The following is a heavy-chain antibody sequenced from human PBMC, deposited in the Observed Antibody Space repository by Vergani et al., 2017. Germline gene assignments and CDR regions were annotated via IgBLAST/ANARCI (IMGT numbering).Heavy chain of an antibody. J-gene: IGHJ6*02. CDR2: ISYDGSNK. CDR1: GFTFSSYA. V-gene: IGHV3-30-3*01. D-gene: IGHD3-10*01. Sequence: VQLVESGGGLVQPGGSLRLSCAASGFTFSSYAMHWVRQAPGKGLEWVAVISYDGSNKYYADSVKGRFTISRDNSKNTLYLQMNSLRAEDTAVYYCARDRGDLWFGELLSDYYYYGMDVWGQGTTVTVSS. CDR3: ARDRGDLWFGELLSDYYYYGMDV.